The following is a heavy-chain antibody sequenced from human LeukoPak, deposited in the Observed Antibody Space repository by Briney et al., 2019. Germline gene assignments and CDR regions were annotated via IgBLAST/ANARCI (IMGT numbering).Heavy chain of an antibody. V-gene: IGHV3-23*01. D-gene: IGHD6-13*01. J-gene: IGHJ6*02. Sequence: GSLRLSCAASGFLFSKYVMAWVRQAPGQGLEWVLSISGSGGSTLDADSVKGRFTISRDNSKNTLSRQLNSLRGDDTGMYFCAKDSSSSNYYYGLDVWGQGTTVIVSS. CDR1: GFLFSKYV. CDR3: AKDSSSSNYYYGLDV. CDR2: ISGSGGST.